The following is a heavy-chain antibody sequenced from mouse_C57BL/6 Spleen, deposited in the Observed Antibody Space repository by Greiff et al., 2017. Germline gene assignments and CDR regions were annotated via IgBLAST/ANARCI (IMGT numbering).Heavy chain of an antibody. Sequence: EVQLVESGGGLVKPGGSLKLSCAASGFTFSDYGMHWVRQAPEKGLEWVAYISSGSSTNYYADTVKGRCTISRDNANNTLFLQMTSLRSEDTEMYYCARDEYDDARAWFAYWGQGTLVTVSA. CDR2: ISSGSSTN. CDR3: ARDEYDDARAWFAY. D-gene: IGHD2-4*01. J-gene: IGHJ3*01. V-gene: IGHV5-17*01. CDR1: GFTFSDYG.